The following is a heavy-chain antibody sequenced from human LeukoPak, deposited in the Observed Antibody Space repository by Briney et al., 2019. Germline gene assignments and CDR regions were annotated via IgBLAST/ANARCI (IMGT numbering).Heavy chain of an antibody. CDR3: ARPRHPHSRDGSFDI. J-gene: IGHJ5*02. Sequence: MTSETLSLTCTVSGDSINNYYWRWIRQAPGKALEWVGWIYFIGSTKYNPSLNSRVIMSVDTSRKQFPLTLPSVTTAPTAMYYCARPRHPHSRDGSFDIWGQGILVTVSS. V-gene: IGHV4-59*01. D-gene: IGHD6-13*01. CDR2: IYFIGST. CDR1: GDSINNYY.